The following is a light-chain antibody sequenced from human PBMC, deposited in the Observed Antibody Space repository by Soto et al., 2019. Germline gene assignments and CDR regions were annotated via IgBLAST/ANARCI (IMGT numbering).Light chain of an antibody. CDR3: AAWDDSLSVV. CDR2: SNN. CDR1: SSNIGSNY. V-gene: IGLV1-47*01. J-gene: IGLJ2*01. Sequence: QSVLTQPPSASGTPGQRVTISCSGSSSNIGSNYVYWYQLLPGTAPKLLIYSNNQRPSGVPDRFSGSKSGTSASLAISGLRSEDEADYDCAAWDDSLSVVFGGGTKLTVL.